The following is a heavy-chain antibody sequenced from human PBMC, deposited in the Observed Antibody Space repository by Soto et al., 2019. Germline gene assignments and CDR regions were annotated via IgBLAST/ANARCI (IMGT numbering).Heavy chain of an antibody. V-gene: IGHV1-3*01. J-gene: IGHJ4*02. CDR3: ARGPNPYYFDY. Sequence: QVQLVQSGAEVKKPGASVKVSCKASGYTFTSYAMHWVRQAPGQRLEWMGWINAGNGNTKYSQKFQGRVTITRDTSASTAYMELSSMRSEDTAVYYCARGPNPYYFDYWRQGTLVTVSS. CDR1: GYTFTSYA. CDR2: INAGNGNT.